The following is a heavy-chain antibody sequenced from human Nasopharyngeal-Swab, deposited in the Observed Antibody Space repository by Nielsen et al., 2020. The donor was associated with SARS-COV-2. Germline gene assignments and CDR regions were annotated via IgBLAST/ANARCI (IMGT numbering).Heavy chain of an antibody. CDR3: ASPQGSSGHYYMDV. J-gene: IGHJ6*03. D-gene: IGHD3-22*01. V-gene: IGHV4-4*02. CDR2: IYYSGST. Sequence: VRQAPGKGLEWIGYIYYSGSTNYNPSLKSRVTISVDKSKNQFSLKLSSVTAADTAVYYCASPQGSSGHYYMDVWGKGTTVTVSS.